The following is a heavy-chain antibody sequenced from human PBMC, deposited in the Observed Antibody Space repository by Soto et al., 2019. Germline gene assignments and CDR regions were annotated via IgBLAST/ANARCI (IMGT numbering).Heavy chain of an antibody. CDR3: ARDVLRGYSYVQRAFDI. V-gene: IGHV3-48*01. Sequence: TGGSLRLSCAASGFTFSSYSMNWVRQAPGKGLEWVSYISSSSSTIYYADSVKGRFTISRDNAKNSLYLQMNSLRAEDTAVYYCARDVLRGYSYVQRAFDIWGQGTMVTVSS. J-gene: IGHJ3*02. D-gene: IGHD5-18*01. CDR1: GFTFSSYS. CDR2: ISSSSSTI.